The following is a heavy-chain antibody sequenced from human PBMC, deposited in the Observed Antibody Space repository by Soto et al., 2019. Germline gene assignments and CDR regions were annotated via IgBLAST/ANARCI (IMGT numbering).Heavy chain of an antibody. V-gene: IGHV5-51*01. CDR2: IYPGDSDT. J-gene: IGHJ6*03. CDR3: ATRSVYGSGEGYYYYYMDV. CDR1: GYSFTSYW. Sequence: GESLKISCKGSGYSFTSYWIGWVRQMPGKGLEWMGIIYPGDSDTRYSPSFQGQVTISADKSISTAYLQWSSLKASDTAMYYCATRSVYGSGEGYYYYYMDVWGKGTTVTVSS. D-gene: IGHD3-10*01.